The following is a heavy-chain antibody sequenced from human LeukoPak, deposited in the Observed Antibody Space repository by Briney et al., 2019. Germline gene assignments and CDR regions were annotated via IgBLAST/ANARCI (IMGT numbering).Heavy chain of an antibody. J-gene: IGHJ6*02. Sequence: SETLSLTCTVSGGSISSSSYYWGWIRQPPVKGLEWIGTIYYGGSTYYNPSLKSRVTISVDKSKNQFSLKLSSVTAADTAVYYCARLSRSSYYCYGMDVWGQGTTVTVSS. CDR1: GGSISSSSYY. V-gene: IGHV4-39*07. CDR2: IYYGGST. D-gene: IGHD6-19*01. CDR3: ARLSRSSYYCYGMDV.